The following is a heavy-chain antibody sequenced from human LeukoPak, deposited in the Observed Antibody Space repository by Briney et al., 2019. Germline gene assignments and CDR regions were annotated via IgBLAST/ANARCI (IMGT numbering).Heavy chain of an antibody. CDR2: ISRNGGST. CDR1: GFTFSTFA. J-gene: IGHJ4*02. Sequence: GGSLRLACAASGFTFSTFAMQWVRQAPGKGLEYVSGISRNGGSTYYADSVKGRFTISRDNSKNTLYLQMGSLRAEDMAVYYCARQAARVVYWGQGTLVTVYS. D-gene: IGHD6-13*01. CDR3: ARQAARVVY. V-gene: IGHV3-64*02.